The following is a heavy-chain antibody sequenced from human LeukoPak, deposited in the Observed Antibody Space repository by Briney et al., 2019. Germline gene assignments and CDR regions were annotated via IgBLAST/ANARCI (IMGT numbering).Heavy chain of an antibody. V-gene: IGHV3-23*01. CDR3: ARGFNADPHVFDI. D-gene: IGHD2-2*01. Sequence: GGSLRLSCAASGFTFSSYAMSWVRQAPGKGLEWVSAISGSGGSTYYADSVKGRFTISRDNSKNTLYLQMNSLRAEDTAVYYCARGFNADPHVFDIWGQGTMVTVSS. CDR1: GFTFSSYA. J-gene: IGHJ3*02. CDR2: ISGSGGST.